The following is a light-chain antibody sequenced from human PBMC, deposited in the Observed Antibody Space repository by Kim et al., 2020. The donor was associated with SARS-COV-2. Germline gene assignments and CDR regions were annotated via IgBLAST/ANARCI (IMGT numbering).Light chain of an antibody. Sequence: SYELTQPPSVSVSPGQTASITCSGDKLGDKYACWHQQKPGQSPVLVIYQDSKRPSGIPERFSGSNSGNTATLTISGTQAMDEADYYCQAWDSSNWVFGGG. J-gene: IGLJ3*02. CDR1: KLGDKY. CDR2: QDS. V-gene: IGLV3-1*01. CDR3: QAWDSSNWV.